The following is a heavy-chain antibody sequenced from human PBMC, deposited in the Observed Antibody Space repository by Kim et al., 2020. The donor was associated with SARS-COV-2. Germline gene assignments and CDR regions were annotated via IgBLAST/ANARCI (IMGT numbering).Heavy chain of an antibody. CDR2: IYYSGST. J-gene: IGHJ6*02. Sequence: SETLSLTCTVSGGSISSYYWSWIRQPPGKGLEWIGYIYYSGSTNYNPSLKSRVTISLDTSKSQFSLKLSSVTAADTAVYYCARVQNVRDILDGMDFWGQGTTVTVSS. CDR1: GGSISSYY. D-gene: IGHD3-9*01. CDR3: ARVQNVRDILDGMDF. V-gene: IGHV4-59*01.